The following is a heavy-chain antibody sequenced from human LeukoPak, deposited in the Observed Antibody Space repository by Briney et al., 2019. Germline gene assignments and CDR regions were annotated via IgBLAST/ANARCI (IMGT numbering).Heavy chain of an antibody. CDR1: GFTFDDYG. D-gene: IGHD1-1*01. CDR2: INWNGGST. V-gene: IGHV3-20*01. J-gene: IGHJ5*02. CDR3: ARDARASFTGTRDWFDP. Sequence: GGSLRLSCAASGFTFDDYGMSWVRQAPGKGLEWVSGINWNGGSTGYADSVKGRFTISRDNAKNSLYLQMNSLRAEDTALYHCARDARASFTGTRDWFDPWGQGTLVTVSS.